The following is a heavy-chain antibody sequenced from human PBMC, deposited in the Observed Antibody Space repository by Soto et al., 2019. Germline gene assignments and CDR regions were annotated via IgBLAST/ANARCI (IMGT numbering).Heavy chain of an antibody. CDR2: INSDGSST. D-gene: IGHD6-6*01. Sequence: EVQLVESGGGLVQPGGSLRLSCAASGFTFSSYWMHWVRQAPGKGLVWVSRINSDGSSTSYADSVKGRFTISRDNAKNTLYLQMNSLRAEDTAVYYCARGGRAARSIYGMDVWGQGTTVTVSS. CDR1: GFTFSSYW. CDR3: ARGGRAARSIYGMDV. V-gene: IGHV3-74*01. J-gene: IGHJ6*02.